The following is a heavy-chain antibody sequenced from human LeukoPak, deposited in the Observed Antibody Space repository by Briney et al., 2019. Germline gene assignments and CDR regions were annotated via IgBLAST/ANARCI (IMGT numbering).Heavy chain of an antibody. V-gene: IGHV5-51*01. CDR3: ARKTYYYDSSGYYCGYFDY. CDR1: GYTFSNYL. CDR2: IYPDCSDT. J-gene: IGHJ4*02. Sequence: GESLKISCKVSGYTFSNYLIGWVRQMPGKGLEWMGIIYPDCSDTRYSPSFQGQVPISAAMYISTTYVQWRSLETSDTAMYYCARKTYYYDSSGYYCGYFDYWGQGTLVTVSS. D-gene: IGHD3-22*01.